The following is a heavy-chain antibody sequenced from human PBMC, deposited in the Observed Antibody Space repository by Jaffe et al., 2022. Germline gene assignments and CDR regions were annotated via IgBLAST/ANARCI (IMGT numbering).Heavy chain of an antibody. CDR2: ISSSGSTI. Sequence: QVQLVESGGGLVKPGGSLRLSCAASGFTFSDYYMSWIRQAPGKGLEWVSYISSSGSTIYYADSVKGRFTISRDNAKNSLYLQMNSLRAEDTAVYYCARDSSYDYIWGSYRYRAPLYYFDYWGQGTLVTVSS. CDR3: ARDSSYDYIWGSYRYRAPLYYFDY. CDR1: GFTFSDYY. V-gene: IGHV3-11*01. D-gene: IGHD3-16*02. J-gene: IGHJ4*02.